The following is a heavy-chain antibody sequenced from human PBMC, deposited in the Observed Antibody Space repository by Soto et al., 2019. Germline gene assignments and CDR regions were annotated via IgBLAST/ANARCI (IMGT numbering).Heavy chain of an antibody. CDR2: IWYDGSNK. CDR1: GFTFSSYG. Sequence: GGSLRLSCAASGFTFSSYGMHWVRQAPGKGLEWVAVIWYDGSNKYYADSVKGRFTISRDNSKNTLYLQMNSLRAEDTAVYYCARDIGGWFGELLPFDYWGQGTLVTVSS. CDR3: ARDIGGWFGELLPFDY. J-gene: IGHJ4*02. D-gene: IGHD3-10*01. V-gene: IGHV3-33*01.